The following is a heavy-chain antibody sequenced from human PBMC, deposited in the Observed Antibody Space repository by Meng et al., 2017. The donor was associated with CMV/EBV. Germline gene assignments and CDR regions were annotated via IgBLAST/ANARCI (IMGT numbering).Heavy chain of an antibody. V-gene: IGHV3-48*03. Sequence: GESLKISCRGSGFNFNNYEMSWVRQAPGKGLERVSYISADGRLIHYADSVKGRFTISRDKDRRSVHLRMNNLRVEDTALYYCVRRQAFDLWGRGTMVTVSS. CDR2: ISADGRLI. CDR1: GFNFNNYE. CDR3: VRRQAFDL. J-gene: IGHJ3*01.